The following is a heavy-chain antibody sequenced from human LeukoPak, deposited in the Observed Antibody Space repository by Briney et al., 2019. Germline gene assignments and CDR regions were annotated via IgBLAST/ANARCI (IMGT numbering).Heavy chain of an antibody. Sequence: SVKVSCKASGYTFTSYGISWVRQAPGQGLEWMGGIVPIFGTANYAQKFQGRVTITADESTSTAYMELSSLRSEDTAVYYCARDRDYYDSSGYYARRFDYWGQGTLVTVSS. D-gene: IGHD3-22*01. V-gene: IGHV1-69*13. CDR1: GYTFTSYG. J-gene: IGHJ4*02. CDR3: ARDRDYYDSSGYYARRFDY. CDR2: IVPIFGTA.